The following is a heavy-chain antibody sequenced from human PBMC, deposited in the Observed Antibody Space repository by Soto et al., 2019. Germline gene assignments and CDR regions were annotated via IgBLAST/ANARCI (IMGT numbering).Heavy chain of an antibody. J-gene: IGHJ6*03. V-gene: IGHV3-21*01. CDR1: GFTFSSYS. CDR3: ARDNGGRTIFGVVQGGYYYMDV. D-gene: IGHD3-3*01. CDR2: ISSSSSYI. Sequence: GGSLRLSCAASGFTFSSYSMNWVRQAPGKGLEWVSSISSSSSYIYYADSVKGRFTISRDNAKNSLYLQMNSLRAEDTAVYYCARDNGGRTIFGVVQGGYYYMDVWGKGTTVTVSS.